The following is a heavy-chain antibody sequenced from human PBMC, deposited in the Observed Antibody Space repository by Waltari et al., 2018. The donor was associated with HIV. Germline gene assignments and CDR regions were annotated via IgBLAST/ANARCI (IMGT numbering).Heavy chain of an antibody. J-gene: IGHJ6*02. Sequence: AASGFTFSSYGMHWVRQAPGKGLEWVAFIRYDGSNKYYADSVKGRFTISRDNSKNTLYLQMNSLRAEDTAVYYCARTGGGSGWHYYYYGMDVWGQGTTVTVSS. CDR2: IRYDGSNK. V-gene: IGHV3-30*02. CDR3: ARTGGGSGWHYYYYGMDV. D-gene: IGHD6-19*01. CDR1: GFTFSSYG.